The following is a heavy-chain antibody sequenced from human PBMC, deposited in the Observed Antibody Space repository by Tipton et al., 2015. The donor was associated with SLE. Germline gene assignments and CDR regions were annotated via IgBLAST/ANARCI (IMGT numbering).Heavy chain of an antibody. V-gene: IGHV3-30*03. CDR1: GFTFSNYG. D-gene: IGHD3-10*01. CDR2: ISYDGSNK. Sequence: SLRLSCAASGFTFSNYGMHWVRQAPGKGLEWVAVISYDGSNKYYADSVKGRFTISRDNSKNTLYLQMNSLRAEDTAVYYCARGWFGELPFDYWGQGTLVTVSS. J-gene: IGHJ4*02. CDR3: ARGWFGELPFDY.